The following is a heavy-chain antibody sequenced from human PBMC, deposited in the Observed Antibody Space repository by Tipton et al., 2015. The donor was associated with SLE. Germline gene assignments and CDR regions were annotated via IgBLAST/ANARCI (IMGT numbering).Heavy chain of an antibody. CDR2: IKQDGSEK. V-gene: IGHV3-7*02. J-gene: IGHJ4*02. CDR3: ARGQWEQVDY. Sequence: SLRLSCVASGFTFSAYWMTWVRQAPGKGLEWVANIKQDGSEKYYVDSVKGRFTISRDNSKNTLYVQMNNLRAEDTAVYYCARGQWEQVDYWGQGTLVTVSS. D-gene: IGHD1-26*01. CDR1: GFTFSAYW.